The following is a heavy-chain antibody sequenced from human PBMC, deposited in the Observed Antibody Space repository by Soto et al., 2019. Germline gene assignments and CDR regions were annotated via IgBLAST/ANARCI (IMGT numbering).Heavy chain of an antibody. Sequence: QVQRQESGPGLVKPSETLSLTCTVSGDSINDYYWTWIRQPPGAGLEWIGYIHYSGLTNYNPSLRSRVTISMDTSKNQFFLKLTSMAAADTAVYYCARRWSGIDFWGQGTLVTVSS. CDR2: IHYSGLT. V-gene: IGHV4-59*01. CDR1: GDSINDYY. CDR3: ARRWSGIDF. J-gene: IGHJ4*02. D-gene: IGHD3-3*01.